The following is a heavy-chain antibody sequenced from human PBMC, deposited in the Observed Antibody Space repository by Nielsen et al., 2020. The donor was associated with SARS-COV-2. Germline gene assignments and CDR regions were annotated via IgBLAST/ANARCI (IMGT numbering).Heavy chain of an antibody. D-gene: IGHD3-22*01. CDR2: ISWNSGSI. Sequence: WIRQPPGKGLEWVSGISWNSGSIGYADSVKGRFTISRDNSKNTLYLQMNSLRAEDTAVYYCARDYYDSSGSGFYYYYYGMDVWGQGTTVTVSS. CDR3: ARDYYDSSGSGFYYYYYGMDV. V-gene: IGHV3-9*01. J-gene: IGHJ6*02.